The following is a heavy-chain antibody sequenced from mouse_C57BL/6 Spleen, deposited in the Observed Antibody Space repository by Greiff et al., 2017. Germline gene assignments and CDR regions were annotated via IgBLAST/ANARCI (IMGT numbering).Heavy chain of an antibody. J-gene: IGHJ4*01. D-gene: IGHD2-1*01. Sequence: QVQLQQPGAELVMPGASVKLSCKASGYTFTSYWMHWVKQRPGQGLEWIGEFDPSDSYTNYNQKFKGKSTLTVDKSSSTAYMQLSSLTSEDSAVYYCARAYGNYTYYAMDYWGQGTSVTVSS. CDR1: GYTFTSYW. V-gene: IGHV1-69*01. CDR3: ARAYGNYTYYAMDY. CDR2: FDPSDSYT.